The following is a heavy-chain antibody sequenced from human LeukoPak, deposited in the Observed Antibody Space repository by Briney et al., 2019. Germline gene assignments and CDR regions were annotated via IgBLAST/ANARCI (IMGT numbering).Heavy chain of an antibody. D-gene: IGHD3-10*01. CDR1: GGTFSSYA. V-gene: IGHV1-69*04. CDR2: IIPILGIA. CDR3: ARVGAGGAAFDI. Sequence: SVKVSCKASGGTFSSYAISWVRQAPGQGLEWMGRIIPILGIANYAQKFQGGVTITADKSTSTAYMELSSLRSEDTAVYYCARVGAGGAAFDIWGQGTMVTVSS. J-gene: IGHJ3*02.